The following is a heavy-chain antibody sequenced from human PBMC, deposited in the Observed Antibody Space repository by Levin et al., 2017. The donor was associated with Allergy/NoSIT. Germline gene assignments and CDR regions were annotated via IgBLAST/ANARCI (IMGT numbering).Heavy chain of an antibody. CDR1: GFTFSSYG. CDR3: AKGGDMDV. D-gene: IGHD3-16*01. J-gene: IGHJ6*02. V-gene: IGHV3-30*18. Sequence: SCGASGFTFSSYGMHWVRQAPGKGLEWVAIITPDGSLKYYEDSVKGRFTIFRDNSRNTVYLHMDSLRLEDTALYYLAKGGDMDVWGQGTTVTVSS. CDR2: ITPDGSLK.